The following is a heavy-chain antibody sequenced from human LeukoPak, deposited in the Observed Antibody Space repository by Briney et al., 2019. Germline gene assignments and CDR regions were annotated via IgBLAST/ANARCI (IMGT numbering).Heavy chain of an antibody. V-gene: IGHV3-48*03. CDR1: GFTFSGYE. J-gene: IGHJ4*02. Sequence: PGGSLRLSCAASGFTFSGYEMNWVRQAPGKGLEWVSYITSSSRTIYYADSVKGRFTISRDNAKNSLFLQMNSLRDEDTAVYSCARGGDGAPFYPDYWGEGTLVTVSS. D-gene: IGHD4/OR15-4a*01. CDR2: ITSSSRTI. CDR3: ARGGDGAPFYPDY.